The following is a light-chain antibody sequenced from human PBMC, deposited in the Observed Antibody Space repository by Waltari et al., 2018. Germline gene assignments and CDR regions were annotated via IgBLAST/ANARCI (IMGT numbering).Light chain of an antibody. J-gene: IGLJ3*02. CDR1: SSDVGSYNL. CDR2: EGS. Sequence: QSALTQPASVSGSPGQSLTISCTGTSSDVGSYNLVSWYQQHPGKAPKLMLYEGSKRPSGVSNRFSGSKSGNTASLTSSGLQAEDEADYYCCSYAGSSTWVFGGGTKLTVL. CDR3: CSYAGSSTWV. V-gene: IGLV2-23*01.